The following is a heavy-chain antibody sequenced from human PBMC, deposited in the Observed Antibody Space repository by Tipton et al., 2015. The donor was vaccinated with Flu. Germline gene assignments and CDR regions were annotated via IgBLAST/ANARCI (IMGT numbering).Heavy chain of an antibody. CDR1: GYTFTSYG. Sequence: QLVQSGAEVKKPGASVKVSCKASGYTFTSYGISWVRQAPGQGLEWMGWISADNGNTNYAQKLQGRVTMTTDTSTSTAYMRLRSLRSYDTAVYYCAGALAGGGYYTPYYWGQGTLVTASS. J-gene: IGHJ4*02. D-gene: IGHD1-26*01. V-gene: IGHV1-18*01. CDR3: AGALAGGGYYTPYY. CDR2: ISADNGNT.